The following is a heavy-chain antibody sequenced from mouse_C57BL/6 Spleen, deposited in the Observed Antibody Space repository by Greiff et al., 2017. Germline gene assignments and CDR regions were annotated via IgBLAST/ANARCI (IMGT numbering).Heavy chain of an antibody. V-gene: IGHV1-50*01. CDR1: GYTFTSYW. D-gene: IGHD1-1*01. J-gene: IGHJ4*01. CDR3: AIDFYGSSYDAMDY. Sequence: QVQLQQPGAELVKPGASVKLSCKASGYTFTSYWMQWVKQRPGQGLEWIGEIDPSDSYTNYNQKFKGKATLTVDTSSSTAYMQLSSLTSEDSAVYYCAIDFYGSSYDAMDYWGQGTSVTVSS. CDR2: IDPSDSYT.